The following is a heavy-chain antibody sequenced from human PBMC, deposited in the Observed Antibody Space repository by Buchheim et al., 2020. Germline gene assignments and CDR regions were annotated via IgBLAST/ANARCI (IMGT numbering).Heavy chain of an antibody. D-gene: IGHD6-19*01. CDR2: ISHDETNK. Sequence: QVQLVESGGGVVQPGRSLRLSCAASGFTLRTYGMHWVRQAPGKGLEWVTFISHDETNKYYADSVKGPFTISRDNSQNTMSLQMNSLRVEDTAVYYCARGYQSSGRSKFDYWGQGTL. J-gene: IGHJ4*02. CDR1: GFTLRTYG. V-gene: IGHV3-30-3*01. CDR3: ARGYQSSGRSKFDY.